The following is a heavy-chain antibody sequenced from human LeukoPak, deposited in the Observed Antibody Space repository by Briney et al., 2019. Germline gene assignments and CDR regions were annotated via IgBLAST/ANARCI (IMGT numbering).Heavy chain of an antibody. CDR1: GGSISSYY. Sequence: SETLSLTCTVSGGSISSYYWSWIRQPPGKGLEWIGYIYYSGSTNYNPSLKSRVTISVDTSKNQFSLKLSSVTAADTAVYYCAKCIRLGYFDYWGQGTLVTVSS. V-gene: IGHV4-59*01. D-gene: IGHD2-8*01. CDR3: AKCIRLGYFDY. CDR2: IYYSGST. J-gene: IGHJ4*02.